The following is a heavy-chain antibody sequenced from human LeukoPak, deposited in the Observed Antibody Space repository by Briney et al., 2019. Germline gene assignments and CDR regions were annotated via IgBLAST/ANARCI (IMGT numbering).Heavy chain of an antibody. D-gene: IGHD6-13*01. CDR2: ISAGGST. V-gene: IGHV3-23*01. CDR1: GFTFSSCG. Sequence: GGSLRLSCADSGFTFSSCGLNWVRQAPGKGLEWVSAISAGGSTYYAGSVKGRFTISRDNSKNTLYLQMSSLRAEDTAVYYCAKANAAAGTGSPFDYWGQGTLVTVSS. J-gene: IGHJ4*02. CDR3: AKANAAAGTGSPFDY.